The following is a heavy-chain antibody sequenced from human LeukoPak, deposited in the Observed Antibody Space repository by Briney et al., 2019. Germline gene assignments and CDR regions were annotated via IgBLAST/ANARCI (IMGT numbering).Heavy chain of an antibody. Sequence: PSETLSLTCAVYGGSFSGYYWSWIRQPPGKGLEWIGEINHSGSTSYNPSLKSRVTISVDTSKNQFSLKLSSVTAADTAVYYCASGNSVVVPAALRSFDYWGQGTLVTVSS. V-gene: IGHV4-34*01. CDR3: ASGNSVVVPAALRSFDY. CDR2: INHSGST. CDR1: GGSFSGYY. J-gene: IGHJ4*02. D-gene: IGHD2-2*01.